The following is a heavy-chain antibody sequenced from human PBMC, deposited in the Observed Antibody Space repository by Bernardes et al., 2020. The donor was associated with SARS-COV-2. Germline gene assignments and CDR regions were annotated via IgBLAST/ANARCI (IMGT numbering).Heavy chain of an antibody. CDR1: GFTFSDYW. V-gene: IGHV3-74*01. J-gene: IGHJ4*02. Sequence: GGSLRLSCATSGFTFSDYWMHWVRQAPGEGLVWVSRINTDGSTTNYADSVTGRFTISRDNARNTVYLQMNSLRVEDTAVYYCARAGDYRFTYWGYFRGQPDYWGQGTLVTVSS. D-gene: IGHD4-17*01. CDR3: ARAGDYRFTYWGYFRGQPDY. CDR2: INTDGSTT.